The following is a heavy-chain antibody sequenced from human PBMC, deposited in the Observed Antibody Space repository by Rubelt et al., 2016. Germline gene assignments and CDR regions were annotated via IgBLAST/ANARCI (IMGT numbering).Heavy chain of an antibody. CDR3: ARGAPRNILTFAWYYFDQ. CDR2: ISTSSSYI. J-gene: IGHJ4*02. D-gene: IGHD3-9*01. V-gene: IGHV3-21*01. Sequence: VSSISTSSSYIYYADSVKGRFTISRDNAKNSLYLQMNSLRAEDTAVYFCARGAPRNILTFAWYYFDQWGQGTLVTVSS.